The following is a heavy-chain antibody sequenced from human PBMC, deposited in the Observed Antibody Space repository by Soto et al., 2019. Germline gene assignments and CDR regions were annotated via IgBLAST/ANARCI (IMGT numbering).Heavy chain of an antibody. Sequence: EVQLLESGGGLVQPGGSLRLSCAASGFTFSSYAMSWVRQAPGKGLEWVSAISGSGGRTYYADSVKGRFTISRDNSKNTLYLQMNSLRAEDTAVYHCAALIVVVMYPDYWGQGTLVTVSS. CDR1: GFTFSSYA. CDR3: AALIVVVMYPDY. D-gene: IGHD3-22*01. J-gene: IGHJ4*02. V-gene: IGHV3-23*01. CDR2: ISGSGGRT.